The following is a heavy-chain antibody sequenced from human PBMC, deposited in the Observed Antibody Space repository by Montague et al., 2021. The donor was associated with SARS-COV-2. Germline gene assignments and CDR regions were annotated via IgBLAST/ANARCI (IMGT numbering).Heavy chain of an antibody. CDR3: AKEREVVRAARTLVAFDL. Sequence: SETLSLTCAVYGGFFSVYYWSWLRQSPRSGLDWIAEINHSGTANYNPSLKGRVSISVDTSKNQFTLKLTSVTAADTAMYYCAKEREVVRAARTLVAFDLWGQGTMVTVSS. CDR1: GGFFSVYY. CDR2: INHSGTA. J-gene: IGHJ3*01. V-gene: IGHV4-34*01. D-gene: IGHD2-2*01.